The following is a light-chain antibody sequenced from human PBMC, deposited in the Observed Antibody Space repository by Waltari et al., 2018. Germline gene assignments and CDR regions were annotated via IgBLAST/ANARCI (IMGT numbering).Light chain of an antibody. CDR2: WAA. J-gene: IGKJ3*01. CDR3: QQYYKTPFT. CDR1: QSVDSSNHKTD. Sequence: DIVMTQSPDSVAVSLGERATINCRSSQSVDSSNHKTDIAWYQQKPGHPPKLLIYWAAARDSGVADRFSVSGSGTEFSLTISTLQPEDVAVYYCQQYYKTPFTFAPGTKVEIK. V-gene: IGKV4-1*01.